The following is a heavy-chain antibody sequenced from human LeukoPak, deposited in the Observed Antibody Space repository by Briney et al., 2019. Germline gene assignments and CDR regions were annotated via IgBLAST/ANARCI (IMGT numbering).Heavy chain of an antibody. D-gene: IGHD2-21*02. V-gene: IGHV4-59*01. Sequence: SETLSLTCTVSGGSIRSYHWSWIRQPPGKRLEWIGYIYDSGSTNYNPSLKSRVTISIDTSKNQFSLKLSPVTAADTAVYYCAREAYCGGDRYSGFDYWGQGTLVTVSS. CDR1: GGSIRSYH. CDR3: AREAYCGGDRYSGFDY. CDR2: IYDSGST. J-gene: IGHJ4*02.